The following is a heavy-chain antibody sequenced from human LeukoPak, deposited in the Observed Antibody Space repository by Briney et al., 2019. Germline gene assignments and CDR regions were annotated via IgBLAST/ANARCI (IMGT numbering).Heavy chain of an antibody. Sequence: GGSLILSCAASGFTVSSNYMSWVRQAPGKGLEWVSIINSGGSTHYAVSVKGRFTISRDNSKNTVYLQMNSLRAEDTAVYYCAAVHWNAFDMWGQGTMGTVSS. CDR3: AAVHWNAFDM. CDR1: GFTVSSNY. J-gene: IGHJ3*02. V-gene: IGHV3-53*01. D-gene: IGHD1-1*01. CDR2: INSGGST.